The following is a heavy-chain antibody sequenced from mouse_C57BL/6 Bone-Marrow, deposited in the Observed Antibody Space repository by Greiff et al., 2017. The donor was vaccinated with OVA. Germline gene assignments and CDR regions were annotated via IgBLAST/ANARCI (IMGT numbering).Heavy chain of an antibody. J-gene: IGHJ3*01. V-gene: IGHV14-1*01. D-gene: IGHD1-1*01. CDR3: AVLRYAWFAY. Sequence: VQLKESGAELVRPGASVKLSCTASGFNIKDYYMHWVKQRPEQGLEWIGRIDPEDGDTEYAPKFQGKATMTADKSSSTAYMQLNSLTSEDSAVYFCAVLRYAWFAYWGQGTLVTVSA. CDR2: IDPEDGDT. CDR1: GFNIKDYY.